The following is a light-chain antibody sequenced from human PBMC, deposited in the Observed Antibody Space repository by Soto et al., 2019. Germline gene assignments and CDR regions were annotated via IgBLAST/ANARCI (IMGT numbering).Light chain of an antibody. J-gene: IGKJ5*01. V-gene: IGKV1-12*01. Sequence: DIQRTQSPSSVSATVGDRFTITGLASLAISTNLAWYQQKPGKAPKLLIYAASSLQSGVPSRFSGTGSGTDFTLTISGLQPEDFAIYYCLQANRVPLSLGQGTRLEI. CDR1: LAISTN. CDR3: LQANRVPLS. CDR2: AAS.